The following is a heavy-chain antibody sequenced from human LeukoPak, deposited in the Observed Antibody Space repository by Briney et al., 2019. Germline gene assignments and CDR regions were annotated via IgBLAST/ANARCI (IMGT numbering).Heavy chain of an antibody. Sequence: PGGSLRLSCSASGFTFRGYVMHRVRQAPGKGLEYVSAISSTGDRTYYADSVKGRFTISRDNSRSTLYLQMRSLRAEDMAMYYCVKEECSSANCPGLYFDYWGQGTLSPSPQ. J-gene: IGHJ4*02. CDR3: VKEECSSANCPGLYFDY. D-gene: IGHD2-2*01. V-gene: IGHV3-64D*06. CDR2: ISSTGDRT. CDR1: GFTFRGYV.